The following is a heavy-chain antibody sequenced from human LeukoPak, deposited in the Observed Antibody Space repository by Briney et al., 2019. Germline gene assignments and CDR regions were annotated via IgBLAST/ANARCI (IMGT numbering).Heavy chain of an antibody. Sequence: PGVSLRLSCAASGFTFSSYGMHWVRQAPGKGLEWVAFIRYDGSNKYYADSVKGRFTISRDNSKNTLYLQMNSLRAEDTAVYYCAKDTYYYGSGSYYPDYWGQGTLVTVSS. CDR3: AKDTYYYGSGSYYPDY. J-gene: IGHJ4*02. CDR1: GFTFSSYG. D-gene: IGHD3-10*01. CDR2: IRYDGSNK. V-gene: IGHV3-30*02.